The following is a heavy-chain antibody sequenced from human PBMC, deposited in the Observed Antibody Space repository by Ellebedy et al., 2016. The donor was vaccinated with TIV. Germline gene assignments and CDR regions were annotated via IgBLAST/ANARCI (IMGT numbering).Heavy chain of an antibody. D-gene: IGHD4-11*01. J-gene: IGHJ5*02. Sequence: PGGSLRLSCAASGFSFISYSLNWVRQAPEKRLACNSYISTSSATIYYADSVKCRFTISRDNAKNSLYLQMDSLTDEDTDVYYCARYHYRTYDPWGQGTLVTVSS. CDR1: GFSFISYS. CDR3: ARYHYRTYDP. CDR2: ISTSSATI. V-gene: IGHV3-48*02.